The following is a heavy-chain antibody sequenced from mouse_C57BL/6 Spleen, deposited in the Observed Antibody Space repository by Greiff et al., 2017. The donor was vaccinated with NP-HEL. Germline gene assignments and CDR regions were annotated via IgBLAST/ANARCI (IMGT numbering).Heavy chain of an antibody. J-gene: IGHJ2*01. CDR3: AGGRYCDY. CDR2: IAPNSGGT. D-gene: IGHD1-1*01. V-gene: IGHV1-72*01. CDR1: GYTFTSYW. Sequence: QVQLQQPGAELVKPGASVKLSCKASGYTFTSYWMHWVQQRPGRGLEWIGRIAPNSGGTEYTEELQSKATLPVDKPSRTAYMQLSGLTAEDTAVYYCAGGRYCDYWGQGTTLTVSS.